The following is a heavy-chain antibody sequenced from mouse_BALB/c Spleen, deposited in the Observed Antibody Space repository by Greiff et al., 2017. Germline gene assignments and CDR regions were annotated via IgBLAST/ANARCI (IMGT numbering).Heavy chain of an antibody. CDR2: ISYSGST. CDR3: ARKGLGMSFAY. Sequence: EVQLQQSGPGLVKPSQSLSLTCTVTGYSITSDYAWNWIRQFPGNKLEWMGYISYSGSTSYNPSLKSRISITRDTSKNQFFLQLNSVTTEDTATYYCARKGLGMSFAYWGQGTLVTVSA. V-gene: IGHV3-2*02. CDR1: GYSITSDYA. J-gene: IGHJ3*01. D-gene: IGHD3-3*01.